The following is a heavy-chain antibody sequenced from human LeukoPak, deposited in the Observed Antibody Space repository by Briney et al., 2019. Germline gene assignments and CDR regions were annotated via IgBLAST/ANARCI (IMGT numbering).Heavy chain of an antibody. CDR1: GGSISSSSYY. CDR2: IYYSGST. Sequence: SETLSLTCTVSGGSISSSSYYWGWIRQPPGKGLERIESIYYSGSTYYNPAGKSRVTISVDTSKNQFSLNLSSVTAADTAVYYCAMGGPNYGSGSHWGQGTLVTVSS. J-gene: IGHJ4*02. D-gene: IGHD3-10*01. CDR3: AMGGPNYGSGSH. V-gene: IGHV4-39*07.